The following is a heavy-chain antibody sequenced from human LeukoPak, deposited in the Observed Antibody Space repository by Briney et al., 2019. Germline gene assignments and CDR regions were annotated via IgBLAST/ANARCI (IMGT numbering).Heavy chain of an antibody. Sequence: SETLSLTCTVSGGSISGYYWSWIRHPPGKGLEWIGYIYYSGSTNHNPSLKSRITISLDTSKNQFSLKLTSVTAADTAVYYCARRPVRGLYYFDHWGQGTLVTVSS. V-gene: IGHV4-59*08. J-gene: IGHJ4*02. CDR2: IYYSGST. CDR1: GGSISGYY. CDR3: ARRPVRGLYYFDH. D-gene: IGHD3/OR15-3a*01.